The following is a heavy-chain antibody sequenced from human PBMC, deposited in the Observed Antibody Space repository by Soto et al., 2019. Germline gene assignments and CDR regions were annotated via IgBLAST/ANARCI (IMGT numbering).Heavy chain of an antibody. Sequence: ASVKVSCKTSGYTFSNFGIIWVRQAPGQGLEWMGWISAYSGDTNSAQKLQGRVTMTTDTSASTAYMELRSLKFDDTAVYYCARADVAVVPAADGLDVWGQGTTVTVSS. CDR2: ISAYSGDT. J-gene: IGHJ6*02. CDR3: ARADVAVVPAADGLDV. D-gene: IGHD2-2*01. V-gene: IGHV1-18*01. CDR1: GYTFSNFG.